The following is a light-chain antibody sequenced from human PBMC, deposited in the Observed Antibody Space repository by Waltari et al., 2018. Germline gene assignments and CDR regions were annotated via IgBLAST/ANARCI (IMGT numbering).Light chain of an antibody. V-gene: IGLV2-23*02. J-gene: IGLJ2*01. CDR3: CSYVGSSSFVV. Sequence: QSALTQPASVSGSPGQSITISCTGTSSDIGRYDLVSWYQKHQGKAPNLIIYQVSNRPAGLSACSSGSKSGSTASRTISGLQAEDEADYSCCSYVGSSSFVVSGGGTKLTVL. CDR2: QVS. CDR1: SSDIGRYDL.